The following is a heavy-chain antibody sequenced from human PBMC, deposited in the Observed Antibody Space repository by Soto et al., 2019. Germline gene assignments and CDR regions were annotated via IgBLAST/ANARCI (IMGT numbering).Heavy chain of an antibody. CDR1: GFSFSTFG. V-gene: IGHV3-33*01. Sequence: QVQLVESGGGVVQPGRSLRLSCAASGFSFSTFGMHWIRQAPGKGLERVAVISYDGSNKYYADSAKGRFTISRDTSKNTVFLQMNSLRAEDTAVYYCARDWLTRSFDYWGQGTLVTVSS. D-gene: IGHD6-19*01. J-gene: IGHJ4*02. CDR2: ISYDGSNK. CDR3: ARDWLTRSFDY.